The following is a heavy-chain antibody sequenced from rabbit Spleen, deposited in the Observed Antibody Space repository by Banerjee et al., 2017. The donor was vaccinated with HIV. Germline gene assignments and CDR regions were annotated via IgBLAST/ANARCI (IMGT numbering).Heavy chain of an antibody. CDR2: ICTGDGNT. CDR1: GFSFSSSYW. CDR3: ARDGRSTSAWSFNL. V-gene: IGHV1S45*01. Sequence: QEQLEESGGDLVKPEGSLTLTCTASGFSFSSSYWICWVRQAPGKGLEWIACICTGDGNTNYASWAKGRFMMSRTSSTTVTLQMTSLTAADTATYFCARDGRSTSAWSFNLWGPGTLVTVS. D-gene: IGHD1-1*01. J-gene: IGHJ4*01.